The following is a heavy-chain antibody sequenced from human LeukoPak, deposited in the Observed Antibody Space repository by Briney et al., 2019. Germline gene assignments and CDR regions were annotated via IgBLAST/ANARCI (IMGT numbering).Heavy chain of an antibody. CDR2: IYYSGST. J-gene: IGHJ4*02. CDR3: AISLYFFFDY. D-gene: IGHD2/OR15-2a*01. CDR1: GGSISSYY. Sequence: SETLSLTCTVSGGSISSYYWSWIRQPPGKGLEWIGYIYYSGSTNYNPSLKSRVTISVDTSKNQFSLKLSSVTAADTAVYYCAISLYFFFDYWGQGTLVTVSS. V-gene: IGHV4-59*12.